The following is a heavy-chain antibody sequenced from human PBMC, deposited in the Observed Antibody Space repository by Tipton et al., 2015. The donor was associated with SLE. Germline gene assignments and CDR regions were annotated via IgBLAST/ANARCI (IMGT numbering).Heavy chain of an antibody. Sequence: LRLSCSVSGYSISSGYYWGWIRQPPGKGLEWIGSLYHSGSTYYNPSLKSRVTISLDTSKNQFSLKLSPVTAADTAVYYCARDGVVVAATAEYFQLWGQGTLVTVSS. J-gene: IGHJ1*01. CDR1: GYSISSGYY. CDR3: ARDGVVVAATAEYFQL. V-gene: IGHV4-38-2*02. D-gene: IGHD2-15*01. CDR2: LYHSGST.